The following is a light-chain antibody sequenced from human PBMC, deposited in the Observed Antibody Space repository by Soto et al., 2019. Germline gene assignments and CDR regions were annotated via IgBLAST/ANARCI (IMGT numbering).Light chain of an antibody. CDR3: QQYNNWPPWT. V-gene: IGKV3-15*01. J-gene: IGKJ1*01. Sequence: ETVMTQSPGTLSVSPGERATLSCRVSQSVSSNLAWYQQKPGQAPRLLIYGASTRATGIPARFSGSGSGTEFTLTISSLKSEDFAVYYCQQYNNWPPWTFGQGTKVEIK. CDR1: QSVSSN. CDR2: GAS.